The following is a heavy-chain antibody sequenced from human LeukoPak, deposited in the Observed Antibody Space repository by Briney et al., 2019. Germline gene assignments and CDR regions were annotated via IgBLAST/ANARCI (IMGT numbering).Heavy chain of an antibody. Sequence: ASVKVSCKASGYTFTSYDINWVRQATGQGLEWMGWMNPNSGNTGYAQKFQGRVTMTRNTSISTAYMELNSLRSEDTAVYYCARVSTYFGVVTDFDYWGQGTLVTVSS. D-gene: IGHD3-3*01. CDR3: ARVSTYFGVVTDFDY. CDR2: MNPNSGNT. CDR1: GYTFTSYD. J-gene: IGHJ4*02. V-gene: IGHV1-8*02.